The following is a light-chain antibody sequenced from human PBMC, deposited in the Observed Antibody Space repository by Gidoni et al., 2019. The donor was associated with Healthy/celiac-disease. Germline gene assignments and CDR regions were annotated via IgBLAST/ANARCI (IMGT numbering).Light chain of an antibody. CDR1: SSNLGAGYD. CDR3: QSYDSSRAHVV. V-gene: IGLV1-40*01. Sequence: QSVLTQPPSVSGAPGPRVTISCTGRSSNLGAGYDVHWYQHLPGTAPKLLSYGNSNRTSGVPDRFSGSKSGTSASLAITGLQAEDEADYYCQSYDSSRAHVVFGGGTKLTVL. J-gene: IGLJ2*01. CDR2: GNS.